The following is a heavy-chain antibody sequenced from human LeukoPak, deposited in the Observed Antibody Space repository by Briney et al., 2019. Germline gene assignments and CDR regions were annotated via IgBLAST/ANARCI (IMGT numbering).Heavy chain of an antibody. J-gene: IGHJ6*02. Sequence: PGGSLRLSCAASGFTFSGYSINWVRQAPGKGLEWVSSISSSSTYIYYADSVKGRFTISRDNAKKSLYLQMNSLRAEDTAVYYCARPHPRTVFRVFSYYYGMDVWGQGTTVTVSS. D-gene: IGHD3-3*01. CDR1: GFTFSGYS. CDR2: ISSSSTYI. V-gene: IGHV3-21*01. CDR3: ARPHPRTVFRVFSYYYGMDV.